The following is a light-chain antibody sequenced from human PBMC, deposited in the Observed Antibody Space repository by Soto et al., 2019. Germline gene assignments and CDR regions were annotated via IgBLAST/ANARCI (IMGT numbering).Light chain of an antibody. CDR3: QQRNIWPPVT. Sequence: EKLVSQSPATLSVSPWERVTLSCRASQNIHNHMSWFLQKPGQTPRLLIYGAFNRAAGIPARFSGSGSGTDFTLTISSLEPEDSAVYYCQQRNIWPPVTFGQGTRLEIK. CDR1: QNIHNH. V-gene: IGKV3-11*01. J-gene: IGKJ5*01. CDR2: GAF.